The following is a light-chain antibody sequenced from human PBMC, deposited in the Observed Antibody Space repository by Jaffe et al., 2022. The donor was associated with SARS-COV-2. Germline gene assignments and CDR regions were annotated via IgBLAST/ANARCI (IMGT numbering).Light chain of an antibody. CDR1: QGISSY. CDR2: GAS. J-gene: IGKJ4*01. CDR3: QQLSSYPLT. Sequence: DIQLTQSPSFLSASVGDRVTITCRASQGISSYLAWYQQKPGKAPKLLIYGASTLQSGVPSRFSGSESGTEFTLTISSLQPEDFATYYCQQLSSYPLTFGGGTKVEIK. V-gene: IGKV1-9*01.